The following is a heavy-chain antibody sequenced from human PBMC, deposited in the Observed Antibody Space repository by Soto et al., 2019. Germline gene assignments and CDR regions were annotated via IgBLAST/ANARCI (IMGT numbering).Heavy chain of an antibody. V-gene: IGHV1-69*13. CDR2: IIPIFGTA. Sequence: ASVKVSCKASGGTFSSYAISWVRQAPGQGLEWMGGIIPIFGTANYAQKFQGRVTITADESTSTAYMELSSLRSEDTAVYYCARDQEMATIPYYYGMDVWGQGTTVTVSS. CDR3: ARDQEMATIPYYYGMDV. CDR1: GGTFSSYA. J-gene: IGHJ6*02. D-gene: IGHD5-12*01.